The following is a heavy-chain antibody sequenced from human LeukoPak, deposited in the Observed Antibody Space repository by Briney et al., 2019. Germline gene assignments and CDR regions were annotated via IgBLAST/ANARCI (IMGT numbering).Heavy chain of an antibody. J-gene: IGHJ5*02. V-gene: IGHV3-48*04. D-gene: IGHD2-2*01. CDR2: ISSSSSTI. CDR3: ARGRYCSSTSCYAPGWFDP. CDR1: GFTFSSYS. Sequence: GGSLRLSCAASGFTFSSYSMNWVRQAPGKGLEWVSYISSSSSTIYYADSVKGRFTISRDNAKNSLYLQMNSLRAGDTAVYYCARGRYCSSTSCYAPGWFDPWGQGTLVTVSS.